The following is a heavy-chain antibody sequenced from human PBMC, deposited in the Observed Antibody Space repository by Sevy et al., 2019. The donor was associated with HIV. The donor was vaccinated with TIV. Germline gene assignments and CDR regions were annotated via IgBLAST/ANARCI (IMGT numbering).Heavy chain of an antibody. J-gene: IGHJ4*02. CDR2: IKQDGSEK. CDR3: ARDQYFDWLLYRRPLDY. Sequence: GGSLRLSCAASGFTFSSYWVSWVRQAPGKGLEWVANIKQDGSEKYYVDSVKGRFTISRNNAKNSLYLQMNSLRAEDTAVYYCARDQYFDWLLYRRPLDYWGQGTLVTVSS. V-gene: IGHV3-7*01. D-gene: IGHD3-9*01. CDR1: GFTFSSYW.